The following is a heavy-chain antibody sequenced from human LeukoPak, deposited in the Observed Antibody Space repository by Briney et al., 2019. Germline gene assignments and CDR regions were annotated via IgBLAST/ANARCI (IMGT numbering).Heavy chain of an antibody. V-gene: IGHV3-23*01. CDR2: ISGSGSNT. CDR1: GFTFSTYA. D-gene: IGHD1-14*01. CDR3: VKDRCDRTTCPEV. Sequence: GGSLRLSCAASGFTFSTYAMTWVRQAPGEGLEWVSGISGSGSNTYYTDPVKGRFTISRDNSKNTLHLQMNSLRAEDTALYYCVKDRCDRTTCPEVWGQGTLVTVSS. J-gene: IGHJ4*02.